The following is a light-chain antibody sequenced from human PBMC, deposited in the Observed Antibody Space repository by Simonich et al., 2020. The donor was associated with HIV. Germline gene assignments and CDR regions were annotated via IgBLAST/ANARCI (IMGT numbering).Light chain of an antibody. CDR2: KAS. V-gene: IGKV1-5*03. CDR1: ESISIW. Sequence: DIQMTQSPSTLSSSVGDRVTITCRASESISIWLAWYQKKPGKAPKLLIYKASSLKSGVQPRFSGSGSGTEFTLTISSLQPDDFATYFCQQYNSYTWTFGQGTKVEIK. CDR3: QQYNSYTWT. J-gene: IGKJ1*01.